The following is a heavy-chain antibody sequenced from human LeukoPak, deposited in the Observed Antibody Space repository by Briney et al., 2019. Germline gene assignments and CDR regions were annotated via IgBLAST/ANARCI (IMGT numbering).Heavy chain of an antibody. D-gene: IGHD3-22*01. Sequence: ASVKVSCKASGYTFTGYYMHWVRQAPGQGLEWMGWINPNSGGTNYAQKFQGRVTMTRDTSISTAYMELSRLRSDDTAVYYCARAVFGYYYDSGVLFSPNINWFDPWGQGTLVTVSS. V-gene: IGHV1-2*02. CDR3: ARAVFGYYYDSGVLFSPNINWFDP. J-gene: IGHJ5*02. CDR1: GYTFTGYY. CDR2: INPNSGGT.